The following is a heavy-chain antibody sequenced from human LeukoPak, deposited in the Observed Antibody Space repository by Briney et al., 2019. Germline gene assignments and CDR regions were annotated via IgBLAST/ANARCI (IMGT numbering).Heavy chain of an antibody. J-gene: IGHJ4*02. D-gene: IGHD5-18*01. CDR3: ARDREYSYGSQTFDY. CDR2: ISSSSSYI. Sequence: GGSLRLSCAASGFTFSSYSMNWVRQAPGKGLEWVSSISSSSSYIYYADSVKGRFTISRDNAKNSLYLQMNSLRAEDTAVYYCARDREYSYGSQTFDYWGQGTLVTVSS. V-gene: IGHV3-21*01. CDR1: GFTFSSYS.